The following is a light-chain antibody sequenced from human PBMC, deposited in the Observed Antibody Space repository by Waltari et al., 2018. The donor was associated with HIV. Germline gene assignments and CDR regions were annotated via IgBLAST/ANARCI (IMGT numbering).Light chain of an antibody. V-gene: IGKV1-9*01. CDR1: QDISRY. J-gene: IGKJ4*01. Sequence: DIQLPQSPSFLSTSLGHTVPITCRASQDISRYLAWYQKKPGKAPNLLIYAASTFHSGVPSRFSGSGSGTEFTLTSSSLQPEDFATYYCQQLNSYPSFGGGTKVE. CDR3: QQLNSYPS. CDR2: AAS.